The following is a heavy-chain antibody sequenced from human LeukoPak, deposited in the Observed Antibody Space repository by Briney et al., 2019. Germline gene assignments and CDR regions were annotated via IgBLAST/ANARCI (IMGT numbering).Heavy chain of an antibody. V-gene: IGHV3-23*01. CDR1: GFTFSSYA. J-gene: IGHJ6*02. D-gene: IGHD1-1*01. Sequence: GGSLRFSCVASGFTFSSYAMNWVRQAPGKGLEWVSGISATDGSTYYADSVKGRFIISRDTSKNMLYLQMTSLRAEDTAVYYCTKSTGNYYYYYALDVWGQGTTVTVS. CDR2: ISATDGST. CDR3: TKSTGNYYYYYALDV.